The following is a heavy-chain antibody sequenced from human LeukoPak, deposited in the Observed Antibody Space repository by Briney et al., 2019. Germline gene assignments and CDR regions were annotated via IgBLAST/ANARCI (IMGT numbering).Heavy chain of an antibody. J-gene: IGHJ4*02. CDR2: INPRGGST. CDR1: GYTFTSYY. D-gene: IGHD6-25*01. Sequence: ASVKVSCKASGYTFTSYYMHWMRQAPGQGPEWMGIINPRGGSTDYSQKFQGRITMTSDTSTSTVYMELSSLRSDDTAVYFCARVGSAAATADYWGQGTLVTVSS. CDR3: ARVGSAAATADY. V-gene: IGHV1-46*01.